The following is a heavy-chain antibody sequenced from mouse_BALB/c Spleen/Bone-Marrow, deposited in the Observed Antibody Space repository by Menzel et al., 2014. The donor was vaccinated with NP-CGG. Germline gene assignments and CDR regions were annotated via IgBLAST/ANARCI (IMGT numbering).Heavy chain of an antibody. CDR3: ARRYGSSFDY. V-gene: IGHV14-1*02. Sequence: VQLKDSGAELVRPGALVKLSCKASGFNIKDYYMHWVIQRPEQGLEWIGWIDPENGNTIYDPKFQGKASITADTSSNTAYLQLGSLTSEDTAVYYCARRYGSSFDYWGQGTTLTVSS. CDR2: IDPENGNT. J-gene: IGHJ2*01. CDR1: GFNIKDYY. D-gene: IGHD1-1*01.